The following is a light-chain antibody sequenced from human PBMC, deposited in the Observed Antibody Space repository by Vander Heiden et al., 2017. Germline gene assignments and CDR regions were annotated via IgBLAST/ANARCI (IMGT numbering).Light chain of an antibody. J-gene: IGKJ1*01. CDR2: KES. Sequence: DIQMTQSPSTLTASVGDRVTSPWRVIKCVSSEFACYQQKPGKAPKLRIYKESSLESGVPSRFSGSGSGTIFTLTISSLQPDDFATYNGQKYNSYSWTFGQGTKVEIK. CDR3: QKYNSYSWT. CDR1: KCVSSE. V-gene: IGKV1-5*03.